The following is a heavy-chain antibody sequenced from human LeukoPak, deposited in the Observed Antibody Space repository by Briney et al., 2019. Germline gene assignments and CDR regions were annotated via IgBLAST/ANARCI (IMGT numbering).Heavy chain of an antibody. V-gene: IGHV3-30-3*01. CDR2: ISYDGSNK. CDR1: GFTFSSYA. CDR3: ARDHTLVVTAMFDY. J-gene: IGHJ4*02. D-gene: IGHD2-21*02. Sequence: GMSLRLACAASGFTFSSYAMHWVRQAPGKGLEWVAVISYDGSNKYYADSVKGRFTISRDNSKNTLYLQMNSLRAEDTAVYYCARDHTLVVTAMFDYWGQGTLVTVSS.